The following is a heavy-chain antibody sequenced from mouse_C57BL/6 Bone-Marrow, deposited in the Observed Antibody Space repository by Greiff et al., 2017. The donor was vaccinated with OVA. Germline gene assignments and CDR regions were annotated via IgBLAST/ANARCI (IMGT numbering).Heavy chain of an antibody. D-gene: IGHD2-5*01. CDR3: ARRNYSNYGYFFAY. CDR2: INPNNGGT. V-gene: IGHV1-26*01. Sequence: EVQLQQSGPELVKPGASVKISCKASGYTFTDYYMNWVKQSHGKSLEWIGDINPNNGGTSYNQKFKGKATLTVDKSSSTAYMELRSLTSEDSAVYYCARRNYSNYGYFFAYWGQGTLVTVSA. CDR1: GYTFTDYY. J-gene: IGHJ3*01.